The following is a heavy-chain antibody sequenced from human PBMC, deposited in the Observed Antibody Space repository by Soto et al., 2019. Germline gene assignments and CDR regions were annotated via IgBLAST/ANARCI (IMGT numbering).Heavy chain of an antibody. CDR2: IYPGDSDT. V-gene: IGHV5-51*01. J-gene: IGHJ4*02. CDR1: VYSFTSYW. CDR3: ARGGSYYLGAVGFDY. Sequence: VQLVQSGEEVKKPGESLKISCTGSVYSFTSYWIGWVRQMPGKGLEWMGIIYPGDSDTRYSPSFQCKVTISADKSISTAYLQWSSLKASDTAMYYCARGGSYYLGAVGFDYWGQGTLVTVSS. D-gene: IGHD1-26*01.